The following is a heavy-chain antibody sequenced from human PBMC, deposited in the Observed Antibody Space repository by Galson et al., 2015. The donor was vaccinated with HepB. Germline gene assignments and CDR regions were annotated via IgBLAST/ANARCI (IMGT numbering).Heavy chain of an antibody. Sequence: QSGAEVKKPGESLKISCQGSGYIFATYWIGWVRQMPGKGLEWMGSIHPGDSDIRYSPSFRGQVTISVDKSISTAFLQWSSLKASDTAIYYCAKRRSNGHIAVAVGGMDVWGQGTTVTVSS. J-gene: IGHJ6*02. CDR2: IHPGDSDI. CDR1: GYIFATYW. D-gene: IGHD6-19*01. CDR3: AKRRSNGHIAVAVGGMDV. V-gene: IGHV5-51*01.